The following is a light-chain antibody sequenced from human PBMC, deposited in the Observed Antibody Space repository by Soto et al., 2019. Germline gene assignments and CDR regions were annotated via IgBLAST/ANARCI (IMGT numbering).Light chain of an antibody. CDR1: QSISSW. CDR3: QQYNNWPQT. V-gene: IGKV3D-15*01. Sequence: TQSPSTLSASVGDRVTITCRASQSISSWLAWYQQKPGQAPRLLIYGASTRATGIPARFSGSGAGTEFTLTISSLQSEDFAVYYCQQYNNWPQTFGQGTKVDIK. J-gene: IGKJ1*01. CDR2: GAS.